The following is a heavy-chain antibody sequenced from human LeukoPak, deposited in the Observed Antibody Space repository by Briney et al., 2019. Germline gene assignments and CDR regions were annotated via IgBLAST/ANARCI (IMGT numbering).Heavy chain of an antibody. V-gene: IGHV3-48*03. CDR3: AKDLYSSGWTHFDY. J-gene: IGHJ4*02. Sequence: GGSLRLSCAASGFTFSSYEMNWVRQAPGKGLEWVSYISSSGSTIYYADSVKGRFTISRDNAKNSLYLQMNSLRAEDTALYYCAKDLYSSGWTHFDYWGQGTLVTVSS. CDR1: GFTFSSYE. D-gene: IGHD6-19*01. CDR2: ISSSGSTI.